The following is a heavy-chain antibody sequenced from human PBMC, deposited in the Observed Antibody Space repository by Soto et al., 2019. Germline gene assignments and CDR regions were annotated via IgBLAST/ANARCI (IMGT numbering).Heavy chain of an antibody. CDR1: GGSISSYY. CDR2: IYYSGST. CDR3: ARDAGKYYYGSGSRPDYYYYYMDV. D-gene: IGHD3-10*01. J-gene: IGHJ6*03. Sequence: SETLSLTCTVSGGSISSYYWSWIRQPPGKGLEWIGYIYYSGSTNYNPSLKSRVTISVDTSKNQFSLKLSSVTAADTAVYYCARDAGKYYYGSGSRPDYYYYYMDVWGKGTTVTVSS. V-gene: IGHV4-59*01.